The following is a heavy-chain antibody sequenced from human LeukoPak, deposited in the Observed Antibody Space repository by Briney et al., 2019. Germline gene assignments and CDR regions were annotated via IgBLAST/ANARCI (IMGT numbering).Heavy chain of an antibody. CDR1: GGTFSSYA. Sequence: SVKVSCKASGGTFSSYAISWVRQPPGQGLEWMGGIIPIFGTANYAQKFQGRVTITADESTSTDYMELSSLGSEDAALYCWATTYYNVLTDLSWGQGTLVPVSS. D-gene: IGHD3-9*01. J-gene: IGHJ4*02. CDR2: IIPIFGTA. CDR3: ATTYYNVLTDLS. V-gene: IGHV1-69*13.